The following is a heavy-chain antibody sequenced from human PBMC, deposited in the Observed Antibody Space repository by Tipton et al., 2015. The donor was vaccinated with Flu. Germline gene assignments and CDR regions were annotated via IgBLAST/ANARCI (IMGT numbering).Heavy chain of an antibody. V-gene: IGHV4-39*01. D-gene: IGHD1-14*01. CDR3: ATTTNSYYGMDV. Sequence: TLSLTCTVSGGSIGTSAYYWGWVRQPPGKGLEWIANIYYSGGAKYNPSLRSRVTISADTSNEFSLTLSSVTAADTAVYYCATTTNSYYGMDVWGQGITVTVSS. J-gene: IGHJ6*02. CDR2: IYYSGGA. CDR1: GGSIGTSAYY.